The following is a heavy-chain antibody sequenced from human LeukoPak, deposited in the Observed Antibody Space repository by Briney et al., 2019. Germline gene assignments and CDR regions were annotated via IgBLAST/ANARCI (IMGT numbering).Heavy chain of an antibody. CDR2: IKQDGSEK. CDR3: ARLRYSDY. J-gene: IGHJ4*02. V-gene: IGHV3-7*03. Sequence: QAGGSLRLSCVASGFIFGSNWMSWVRQAPGKGLEWVDNIKQDGSEKNYVDSVKGRFTISRDNAKNSLYLQMNSLRAEDTAVYYCARLRYSDYWGQGTLVTVSS. D-gene: IGHD2-21*01. CDR1: GFIFGSNW.